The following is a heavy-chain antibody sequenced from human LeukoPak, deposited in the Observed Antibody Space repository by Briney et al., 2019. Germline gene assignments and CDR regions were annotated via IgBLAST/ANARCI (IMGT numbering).Heavy chain of an antibody. V-gene: IGHV3-30*18. D-gene: IGHD6-13*01. CDR2: ISYDGSNK. J-gene: IGHJ4*02. Sequence: PGGSLRLSCAASGFTFSSYGMHWVRQASGKGLEWVAVISYDGSNKYYADSVKGRFTISRDNSKNTVYLQMNSLRAEDTAVYYCAKEVDGNSWYEFDYWGQGTLVTVSS. CDR3: AKEVDGNSWYEFDY. CDR1: GFTFSSYG.